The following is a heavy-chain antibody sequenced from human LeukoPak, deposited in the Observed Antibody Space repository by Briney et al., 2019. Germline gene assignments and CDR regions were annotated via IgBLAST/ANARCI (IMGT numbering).Heavy chain of an antibody. CDR2: ISYDGSNK. CDR1: GFTFSSYG. V-gene: IGHV3-30*18. Sequence: SGGSLRLSCAASGFTFSSYGMHWVRQAPGKGLEWVAVISYDGSNKYYADSVKGRFTISRDNSKNTLYLQMNSLRAEDTAVYYCAKDPGSGSYFSYWGQGTLVTVSS. D-gene: IGHD3-10*01. CDR3: AKDPGSGSYFSY. J-gene: IGHJ4*02.